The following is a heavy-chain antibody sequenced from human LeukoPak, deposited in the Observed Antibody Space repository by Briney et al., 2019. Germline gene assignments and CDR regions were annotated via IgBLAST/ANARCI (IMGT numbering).Heavy chain of an antibody. V-gene: IGHV3-74*01. D-gene: IGHD6-19*01. CDR2: INTDGSST. CDR1: GFTFSSYW. J-gene: IGHJ1*01. Sequence: WGSLRLSCAASGFTFSSYWMHWVRQAPGKGLVWVSSINTDGSSTVYADSVKGRFTISRDNAKNTLYLQMHSLRAEDTAVYYCAPSSLTYSSGWYRYWGQGTLVTVSS. CDR3: APSSLTYSSGWYRY.